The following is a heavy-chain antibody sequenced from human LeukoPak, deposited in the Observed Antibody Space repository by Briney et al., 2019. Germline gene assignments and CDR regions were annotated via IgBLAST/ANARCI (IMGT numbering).Heavy chain of an antibody. CDR2: IKAGGST. Sequence: SGALSLTCTVYGGSFSDDYWSWIRQPPGEGLQWIGEIKAGGSTNKNPSLQSRIIMSVDTSKNQFSLNLTSVTAADTAVYYCARVHGHNLGTLDYWGQGLLVTVT. J-gene: IGHJ4*02. CDR3: ARVHGHNLGTLDY. V-gene: IGHV4-34*01. CDR1: GGSFSDDY. D-gene: IGHD5-24*01.